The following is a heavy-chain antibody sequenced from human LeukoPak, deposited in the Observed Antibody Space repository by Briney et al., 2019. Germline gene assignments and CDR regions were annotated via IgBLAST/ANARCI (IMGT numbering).Heavy chain of an antibody. Sequence: PGGSLRLPCAASGFTFSDFEMNWVRQAPGKGLEWVSYISSSGKTIYYADSVKGRFTISRDNAKNSLYLQMNSLRAGDTAVYYCARDQRTAGGFDYWGQGTLVTVSS. CDR2: ISSSGKTI. CDR3: ARDQRTAGGFDY. CDR1: GFTFSDFE. D-gene: IGHD6-19*01. V-gene: IGHV3-48*03. J-gene: IGHJ4*02.